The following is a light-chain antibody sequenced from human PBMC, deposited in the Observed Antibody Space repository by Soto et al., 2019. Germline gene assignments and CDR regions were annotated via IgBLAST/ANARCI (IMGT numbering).Light chain of an antibody. V-gene: IGKV3-20*01. CDR1: QSVSSGY. CDR2: GAS. Sequence: EIVLTQSPGTLSLSPGERATLSCRASQSVSSGYLAWYQQKPGQAPRLLIYGASTRATGVPDRFSGTGSGKDFTLIISRLEPEDFAVYYCQQFVSSPWTFGQGTKVEFK. J-gene: IGKJ1*01. CDR3: QQFVSSPWT.